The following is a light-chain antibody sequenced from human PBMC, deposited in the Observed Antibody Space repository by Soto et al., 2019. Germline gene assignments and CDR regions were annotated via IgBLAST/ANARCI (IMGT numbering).Light chain of an antibody. V-gene: IGLV2-23*01. Sequence: QSALTQSASVSGSPGQSITISCTGTNTDIGSYNFVSWYQQHPGKAPKLMIYEGSQRPSGVSNRFSGPKSGNTASLTISGLQAEDEADYYCCSYGGSTTPVLFGGGTKLTVL. J-gene: IGLJ2*01. CDR2: EGS. CDR3: CSYGGSTTPVL. CDR1: NTDIGSYNF.